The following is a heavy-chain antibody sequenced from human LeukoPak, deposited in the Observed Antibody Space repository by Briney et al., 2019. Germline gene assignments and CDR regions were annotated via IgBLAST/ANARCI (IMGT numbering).Heavy chain of an antibody. CDR3: ARGQGITGTTFLP. Sequence: SETLSLTCAVYGGSFSGYYWSWIRQPPGKGLEWIGEINHSGSTNYNPSLKSRVTISVDTSKNQFSLKLSSVTAADTAVYYCARGQGITGTTFLPWGQGTLVTVSS. CDR2: INHSGST. D-gene: IGHD1-20*01. CDR1: GGSFSGYY. V-gene: IGHV4-34*01. J-gene: IGHJ5*02.